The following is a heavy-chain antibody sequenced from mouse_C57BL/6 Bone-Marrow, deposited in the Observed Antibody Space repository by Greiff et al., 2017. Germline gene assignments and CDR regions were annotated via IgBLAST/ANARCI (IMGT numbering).Heavy chain of an antibody. CDR3: ARSGDYGLYGVDY. V-gene: IGHV1-69*01. CDR1: GYTFTSYW. CDR2: IDPSDSYT. Sequence: QVQLQQPGAELVMPGASVKLSCKASGYTFTSYWMHWVKQRPGQGLEWIGEIDPSDSYTNYNQKFKGKSTLTVDKSSSTAYMQLSSLPSEDSAVYDCARSGDYGLYGVDYWGQGTSGSVSS. D-gene: IGHD2-4*01. J-gene: IGHJ4*01.